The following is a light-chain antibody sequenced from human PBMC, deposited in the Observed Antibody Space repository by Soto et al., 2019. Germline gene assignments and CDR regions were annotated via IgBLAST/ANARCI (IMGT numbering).Light chain of an antibody. CDR3: QHSYCTLYI. CDR1: QSISSY. V-gene: IGKV1-39*01. J-gene: IGKJ3*01. CDR2: ATS. Sequence: DIQMTQSPSSLSASVGDRVTITCRASQSISSYLNWYQQKPGKAPKLLLFATSILQSVVRSRCGGSGSGADFPLNISSLQPEDFPTYYYQHSYCTLYIFGPSSKVDSK.